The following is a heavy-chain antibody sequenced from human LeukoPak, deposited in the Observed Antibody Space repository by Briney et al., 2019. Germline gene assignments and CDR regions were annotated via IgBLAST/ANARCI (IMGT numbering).Heavy chain of an antibody. D-gene: IGHD3-16*02. Sequence: GGCLRLSCAASGFTFSSYWMHWVRQALGKGLVWVSRINSDGSSTSYADSVKGRFTISRDNAKNTLYLQMNSLRAEDTAVYYCARVYRYADSYGMDVWGQGTTVTVSS. CDR2: INSDGSST. V-gene: IGHV3-74*01. J-gene: IGHJ6*02. CDR3: ARVYRYADSYGMDV. CDR1: GFTFSSYW.